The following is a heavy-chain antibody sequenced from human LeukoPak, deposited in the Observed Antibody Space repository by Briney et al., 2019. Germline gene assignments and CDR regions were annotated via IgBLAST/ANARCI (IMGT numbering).Heavy chain of an antibody. V-gene: IGHV1-46*01. Sequence: GASVKVSCKASGGTFSSYAISWVRQAPGQGLDWMGIINPRGGSAKYAPKFQGRVTMTRDTSTSTVYMELSSLRFDDTAMYYCARAEIIMGATFDYWGQGTLVTVSS. CDR2: INPRGGSA. CDR1: GGTFSSYA. J-gene: IGHJ4*02. CDR3: ARAEIIMGATFDY. D-gene: IGHD1-26*01.